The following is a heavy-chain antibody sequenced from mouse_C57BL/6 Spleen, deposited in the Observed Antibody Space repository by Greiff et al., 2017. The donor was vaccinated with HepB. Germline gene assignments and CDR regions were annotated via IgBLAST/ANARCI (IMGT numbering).Heavy chain of an antibody. CDR1: GYTFPTYP. Sequence: VQLQQSGAELVKPGASVKMSCKASGYTFPTYPIEWMKQNHGKSLEWIGNFHTYNDDTKYNEKFKGKATLTVEKSSSTVYLGLRRLTSDDSAVYYCARGYYGSSYPFAYWGQGTLVTVSA. CDR3: ARGYYGSSYPFAY. J-gene: IGHJ3*01. D-gene: IGHD1-1*01. CDR2: FHTYNDDT. V-gene: IGHV1-47*01.